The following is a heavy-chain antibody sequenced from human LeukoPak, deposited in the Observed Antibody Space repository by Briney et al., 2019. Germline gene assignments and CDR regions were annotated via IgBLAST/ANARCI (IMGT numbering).Heavy chain of an antibody. CDR1: SGSITSYY. V-gene: IGHV4-4*07. Sequence: PSETLSLTCTVSSGSITSYYWSWIRQPAGKGLEWIGRIHTSGNTDYNPTLQSRVTMSVDTSKNQFSLKVTSVTAADTAVYYCAREGSMTARPFVSIDYWGQGTLVTVSS. J-gene: IGHJ4*02. CDR2: IHTSGNT. D-gene: IGHD6-6*01. CDR3: AREGSMTARPFVSIDY.